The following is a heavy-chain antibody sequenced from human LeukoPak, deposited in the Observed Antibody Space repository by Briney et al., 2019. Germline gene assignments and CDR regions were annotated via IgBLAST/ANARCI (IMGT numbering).Heavy chain of an antibody. CDR2: IYPGDSGT. CDR1: GYSFTSYG. V-gene: IGHV5-51*01. Sequence: GESLKISCRGSGYSFTSYGIGWVRPMPGKGLEWMGIIYPGDSGTSYSPSFQGQVTISADKSISTAYLQWSSLKASDTAMYYCARRVQYSSSWYRGWFDPWGQGTLVTVSS. CDR3: ARRVQYSSSWYRGWFDP. J-gene: IGHJ5*02. D-gene: IGHD6-13*01.